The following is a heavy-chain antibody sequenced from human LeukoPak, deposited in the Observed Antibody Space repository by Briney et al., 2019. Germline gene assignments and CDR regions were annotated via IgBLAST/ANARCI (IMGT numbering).Heavy chain of an antibody. V-gene: IGHV3-30-3*01. CDR3: ARWYSSGWYSDY. D-gene: IGHD6-19*01. CDR2: ISYDGSNK. CDR1: GFTFSSYA. Sequence: AGGSLRLSCAASGFTFSSYAMHWVRQAPGKGLEWVAVISYDGSNKYYADSVRGRFTISRDNAKNTVYLQMNSLRAEDTAVYYCARWYSSGWYSDYWGQGTLVTVSS. J-gene: IGHJ4*02.